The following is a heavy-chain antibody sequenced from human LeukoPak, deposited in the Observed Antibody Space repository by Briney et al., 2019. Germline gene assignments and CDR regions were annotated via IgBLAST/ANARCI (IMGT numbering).Heavy chain of an antibody. Sequence: GGSLRLSCAASGFTFSNAWMRWVRQAPGKGLEWVGRVKSKTDGGPIDYAAPVKGRLTISRDDSKNTLYLQMNSLKTEDTAVSYCTTDPEYGDYEGYYFDYWGQGTLVTVSS. J-gene: IGHJ4*02. CDR3: TTDPEYGDYEGYYFDY. V-gene: IGHV3-15*01. CDR2: VKSKTDGGPI. CDR1: GFTFSNAW. D-gene: IGHD4-17*01.